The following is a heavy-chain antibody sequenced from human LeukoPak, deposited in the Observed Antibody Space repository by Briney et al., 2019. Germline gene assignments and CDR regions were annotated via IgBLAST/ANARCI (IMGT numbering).Heavy chain of an antibody. CDR1: GGSISSYY. Sequence: SETLSLTCTVSGGSISSYYWSWIRQPAGKGLEWIGRIYTSGSTNYNPSLKSRVTMSVDTSKNQFSLKLSSVTAADTAVYYCASAYSSSWQTDDVFDIWGQGTMVTVSS. V-gene: IGHV4-4*07. D-gene: IGHD6-13*01. J-gene: IGHJ3*02. CDR3: ASAYSSSWQTDDVFDI. CDR2: IYTSGST.